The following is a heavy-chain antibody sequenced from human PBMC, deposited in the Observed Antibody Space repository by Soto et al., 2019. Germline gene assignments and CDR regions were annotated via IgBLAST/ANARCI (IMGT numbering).Heavy chain of an antibody. D-gene: IGHD6-13*01. V-gene: IGHV1-69*01. Sequence: QVQLVQSGAEVKKPGSSVKVSRKASGGTFSSYAISWVRQAPGQGLEWMGGIIPIFGTANYAQKFQGRVTITADESTSTAYMELSSLRSEDTAVYYCAGGIAAADPSYYYYYGMDVWGQGTTVTVSS. CDR3: AGGIAAADPSYYYYYGMDV. CDR2: IIPIFGTA. CDR1: GGTFSSYA. J-gene: IGHJ6*02.